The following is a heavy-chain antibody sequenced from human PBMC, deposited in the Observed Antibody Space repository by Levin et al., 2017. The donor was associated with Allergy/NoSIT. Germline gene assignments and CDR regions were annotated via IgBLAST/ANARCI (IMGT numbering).Heavy chain of an antibody. CDR3: AKSNNLDYYYYGMEV. D-gene: IGHD1-14*01. Sequence: GGSLRLSCAASGFTFDDYAMHWARQAPGKGLEWVSGISWNSGRIGYADSVKGRFTNSRDNAKNSLYLQMNRLRAEDTALYYCAKSNNLDYYYYGMEVWGQGTTVTVSS. CDR1: GFTFDDYA. CDR2: ISWNSGRI. J-gene: IGHJ6*02. V-gene: IGHV3-9*01.